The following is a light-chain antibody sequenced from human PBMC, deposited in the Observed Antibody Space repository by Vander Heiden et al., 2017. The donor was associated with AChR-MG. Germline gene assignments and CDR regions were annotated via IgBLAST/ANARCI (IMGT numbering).Light chain of an antibody. CDR3: CSYAGSYTFV. V-gene: IGLV2-11*01. CDR1: SSDVVGYNY. J-gene: IGLJ2*01. Sequence: QSSLTQPPSVSGSPGQSVTTSWTGTSSDVVGYNYVAGYQQHPGKAPKLMIYDVRKRPSGVPDRFSGSKSGNTASLTISGLQAEDEADYYCCSYAGSYTFVFGGGTKLTVL. CDR2: DVR.